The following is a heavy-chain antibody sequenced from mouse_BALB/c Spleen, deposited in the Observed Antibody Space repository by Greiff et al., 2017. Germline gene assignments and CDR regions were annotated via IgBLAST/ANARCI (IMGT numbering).Heavy chain of an antibody. D-gene: IGHD2-3*01. Sequence: QVHVKQSGAELVRPGTSVKISCKASGYTFTNYWLGWVKQRPGHGLEWIGDIYPGGGYTNYNEKFKGKATLTADTSSSTAYMQLSSLTSEDSAVYFCARGIIYDGYYDYAMDYWGQGTSVTVSS. V-gene: IGHV1-63*02. CDR1: GYTFTNYW. CDR2: IYPGGGYT. CDR3: ARGIIYDGYYDYAMDY. J-gene: IGHJ4*01.